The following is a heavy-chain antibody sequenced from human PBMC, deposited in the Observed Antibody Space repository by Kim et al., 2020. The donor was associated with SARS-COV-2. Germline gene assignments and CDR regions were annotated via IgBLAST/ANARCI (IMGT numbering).Heavy chain of an antibody. CDR1: GFTFSSYG. V-gene: IGHV3-33*01. CDR3: ERDGEETYPWQLVHSYYYYMGV. Sequence: GGSLRLSCAASGFTFSSYGMHWVRQAPGKGLEWVAVIWYDGSNKYYADSVKGRFTISRDNSKNTLYLQMNSLRAEDTSVYYCERDGEETYPWQLVHSYYYYMGVWGQGTTVTVSS. D-gene: IGHD6-6*01. J-gene: IGHJ6*03. CDR2: IWYDGSNK.